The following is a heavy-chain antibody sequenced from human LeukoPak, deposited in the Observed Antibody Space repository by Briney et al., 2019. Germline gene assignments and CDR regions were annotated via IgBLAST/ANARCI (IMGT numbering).Heavy chain of an antibody. J-gene: IGHJ4*02. Sequence: ASVKVSCKASGYTFTSYYMHWVRQAPGQGLEWMGIINPSGGSTSYAQKFQGRVTMTRDTFTSTVYMELSSLRSEDTAVYYCARGRPTYCGGDCYAVYDYWGQGTLVTVSS. V-gene: IGHV1-46*01. CDR1: GYTFTSYY. D-gene: IGHD2-21*02. CDR2: INPSGGST. CDR3: ARGRPTYCGGDCYAVYDY.